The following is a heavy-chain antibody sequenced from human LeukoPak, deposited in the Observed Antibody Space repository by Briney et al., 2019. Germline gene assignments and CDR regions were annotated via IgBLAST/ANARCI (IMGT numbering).Heavy chain of an antibody. J-gene: IGHJ4*02. D-gene: IGHD1-26*01. V-gene: IGHV4-34*01. CDR3: ARGSTRSGSYGY. Sequence: SETLSLTCAVYGGSLSGYYRSWIRQPPGKGLEWIGEINHSGSTNYNPSLKSRVTISVDTSKNQYSLKLSSVTAADTAVYYCARGSTRSGSYGYWGQGTLVTVSS. CDR2: INHSGST. CDR1: GGSLSGYY.